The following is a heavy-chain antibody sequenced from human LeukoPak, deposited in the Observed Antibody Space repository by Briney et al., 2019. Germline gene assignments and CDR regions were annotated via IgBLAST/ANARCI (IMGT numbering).Heavy chain of an antibody. CDR2: IYYTGST. J-gene: IGHJ4*02. D-gene: IGHD3-10*01. Sequence: SETLSLTCSVSGGSIGSSRYYWGWIRQPPGKGLEWIGSIYYTGSTYYNPSLKSRVTISVDTSKNQFSLKLSSVTAADTAVYYCAVVGNSRGIYYGSGSPPPYWGQGTLVTVSS. CDR1: GGSIGSSRYY. V-gene: IGHV4-39*07. CDR3: AVVGNSRGIYYGSGSPPPY.